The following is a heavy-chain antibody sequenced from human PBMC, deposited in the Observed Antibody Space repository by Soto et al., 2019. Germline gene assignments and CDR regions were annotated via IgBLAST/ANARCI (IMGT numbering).Heavy chain of an antibody. V-gene: IGHV3-74*01. CDR2: IDIDGSIT. CDR1: GFTFGSYW. CDR3: VRGNPLNDY. D-gene: IGHD1-1*01. Sequence: PGGSLRLSCVVSGFTFGSYWMHWIRQAPGKGLVWVSRIDIDGSITTYANSVAGRFTISRDNAKKTLYLQMNSLTGEDSALYFCVRGNPLNDYWGQGTLVTVSS. J-gene: IGHJ4*02.